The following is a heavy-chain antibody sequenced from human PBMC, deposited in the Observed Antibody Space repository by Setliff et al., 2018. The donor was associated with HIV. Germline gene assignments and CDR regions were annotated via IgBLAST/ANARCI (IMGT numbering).Heavy chain of an antibody. CDR3: AKDVCSGAYCYAYYYYGMDV. CDR2: IRYDGSQK. Sequence: PGGSLRLSCAASVFTFNNYGMNWVRQAPGKGLEWVASIRYDGSQKYYVDSVKGRFTISRDNSKNTLYLQMNSLRVEDTAVYYCAKDVCSGAYCYAYYYYGMDVWGQGTMVTVSS. J-gene: IGHJ6*02. D-gene: IGHD2-15*01. CDR1: VFTFNNYG. V-gene: IGHV3-30*02.